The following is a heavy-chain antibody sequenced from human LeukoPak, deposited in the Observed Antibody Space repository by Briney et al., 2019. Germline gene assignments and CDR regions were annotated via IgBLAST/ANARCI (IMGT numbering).Heavy chain of an antibody. CDR1: GGSISSYY. D-gene: IGHD3-22*01. V-gene: IGHV4-59*08. CDR3: ARTGDSSLPLDY. J-gene: IGHJ4*02. CDR2: IYYSGST. Sequence: SETLSLTCTVSGGSISSYYWSWIRQPPGKGLEWIGYIYYSGSTNYNPSLKSRATISVDTSKNQFSLKLSSVTAADTAVYYCARTGDSSLPLDYWGQGTLVTVSS.